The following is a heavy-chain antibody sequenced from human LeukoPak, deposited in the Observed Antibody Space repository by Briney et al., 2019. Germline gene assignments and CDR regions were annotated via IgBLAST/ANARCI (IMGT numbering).Heavy chain of an antibody. CDR1: GCTFTTYW. CDR2: INSDGSIT. J-gene: IGHJ4*02. D-gene: IGHD4-17*01. Sequence: PGGSLRLSCAASGCTFTTYWMHWVRQAPGKGLVWVSHINSDGSITSYADPVKGRFTISRDNAKNTLYLQMNSLRAEDTAVYYCLGVTVTTPFDYWGQGTLVTVSS. V-gene: IGHV3-74*01. CDR3: LGVTVTTPFDY.